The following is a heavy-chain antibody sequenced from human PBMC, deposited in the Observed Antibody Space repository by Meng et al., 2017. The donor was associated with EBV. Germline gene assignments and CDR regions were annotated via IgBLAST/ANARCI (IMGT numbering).Heavy chain of an antibody. CDR3: ASVSVRGYPPDY. Sequence: QEQVVPSAAVVQPSRSRVHVRCKTSGGLFRYYAISWWRQAPARGGEWLVGFLSRLGAPNYAQTLQGRVKITVDESTSTYYMDLSTLSSADTAIYYCASVSVRGYPPDYWGQGTLVTVSS. CDR1: GGLFRYYA. CDR2: FLSRLGAP. J-gene: IGHJ4*02. D-gene: IGHD3-3*01. V-gene: IGHV1-69*01.